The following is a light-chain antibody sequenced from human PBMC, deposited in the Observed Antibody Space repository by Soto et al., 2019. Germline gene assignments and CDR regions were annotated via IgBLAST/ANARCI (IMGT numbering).Light chain of an antibody. CDR1: SSNIASNT. CDR3: ASLDDSLNCHV. V-gene: IGLV1-44*01. Sequence: QSVLTQPPSASGTPGQGVTVSCSVSSSNIASNTVNWYQQLPGTAPKLLIYSNDQRPSGVPDRFSASKSGTSASLAISGLQSEDEADYYCASLDDSLNCHVFVTETMGTVL. CDR2: SND. J-gene: IGLJ1*01.